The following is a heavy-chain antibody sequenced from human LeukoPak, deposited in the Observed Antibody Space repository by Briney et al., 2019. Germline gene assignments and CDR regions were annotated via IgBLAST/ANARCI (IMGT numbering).Heavy chain of an antibody. CDR2: IKQDGNEK. CDR3: ARDLWGDSGRY. CDR1: GFTFSSYA. J-gene: IGHJ4*02. Sequence: GGSLRLSCAASGFTFSSYAMSWARQAPGKGLEWVANIKQDGNEKYYLDSVKGRFTISRDNAKNSLYLQMNSLRAEDTAVYYCARDLWGDSGRYWGQGTLVTVSS. D-gene: IGHD2-21*02. V-gene: IGHV3-7*01.